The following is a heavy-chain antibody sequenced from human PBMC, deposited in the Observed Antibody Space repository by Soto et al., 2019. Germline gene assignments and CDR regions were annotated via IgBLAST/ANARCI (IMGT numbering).Heavy chain of an antibody. D-gene: IGHD6-19*01. V-gene: IGHV3-9*01. Sequence: GGSLRLSCEASGFTFDDYAMHWVRQAPGKGLEWVSGISWNSGSIGYADSVKGRFTISRDNAKNSLYLQMNSLRAEDTALYYCAKDLIAVADNDDYYYGMDVWGQGTTVTVSS. CDR2: ISWNSGSI. CDR3: AKDLIAVADNDDYYYGMDV. CDR1: GFTFDDYA. J-gene: IGHJ6*02.